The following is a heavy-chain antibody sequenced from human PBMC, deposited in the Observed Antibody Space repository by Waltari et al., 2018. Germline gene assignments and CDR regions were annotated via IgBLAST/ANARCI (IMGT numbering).Heavy chain of an antibody. CDR1: GFIFEESA. Sequence: VQLVESGGGLVQPGKTLRLSCVASGFIFEESAMHWVRQVPGKGLEWLSGISWNSNNIVYADSGKGRFTISRDNAENSLYLLMNNLRSDDTALYYCVRDAFGNTIGGVFDYWGQGTLLTVSS. CDR2: ISWNSNNI. CDR3: VRDAFGNTIGGVFDY. V-gene: IGHV3-9*01. D-gene: IGHD3-3*01. J-gene: IGHJ4*02.